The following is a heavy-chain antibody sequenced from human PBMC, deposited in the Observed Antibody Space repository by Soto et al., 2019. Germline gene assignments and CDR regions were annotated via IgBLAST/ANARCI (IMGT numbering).Heavy chain of an antibody. V-gene: IGHV1-8*01. D-gene: IGHD6-19*01. CDR2: MNPNSGNT. Sequence: GASVKVSCKASGYTFTSYDINWVRQATGQGLEWMGWMNPNSGNTGYAQKFQGRVTMTRNTSISTAYMELSSLRSEDTAVYYCARMLIRFMPYSSGWYSSRYYYYGMDVWGQGTTVTVSS. CDR3: ARMLIRFMPYSSGWYSSRYYYYGMDV. J-gene: IGHJ6*02. CDR1: GYTFTSYD.